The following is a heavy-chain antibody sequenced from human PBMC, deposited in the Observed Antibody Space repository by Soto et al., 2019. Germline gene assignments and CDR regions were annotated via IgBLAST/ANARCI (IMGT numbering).Heavy chain of an antibody. J-gene: IGHJ4*02. Sequence: EVQLAESGGGMVQPGGSLRLSCVASGFTFSSYDMHWVRQAPGKGLEYVSSISSNGGTTYYGNSVKGRFTISRDNSKNTLYLQMGSLRAEDMAVYYGVRRVSGNYEYWCQGTLVTVSS. CDR3: VRRVSGNYEY. D-gene: IGHD1-7*01. CDR2: ISSNGGTT. V-gene: IGHV3-64*01. CDR1: GFTFSSYD.